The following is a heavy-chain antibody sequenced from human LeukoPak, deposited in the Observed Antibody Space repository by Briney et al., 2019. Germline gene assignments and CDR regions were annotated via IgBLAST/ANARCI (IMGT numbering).Heavy chain of an antibody. Sequence: SETLSLTCTVSGGSISSSSYYWGWIRQPPGKGLEWIGSIYYSGSTYYNPSLKSRVTISVDTSKNQFSLKLSSVTAADTAVYYCVDGSRREGPIIDYWGQGTLVTVSS. CDR2: IYYSGST. V-gene: IGHV4-39*01. CDR3: VDGSRREGPIIDY. D-gene: IGHD6-13*01. CDR1: GGSISSSSYY. J-gene: IGHJ4*02.